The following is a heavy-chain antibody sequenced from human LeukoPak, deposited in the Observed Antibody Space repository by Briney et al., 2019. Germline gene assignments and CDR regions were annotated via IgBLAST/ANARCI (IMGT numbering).Heavy chain of an antibody. CDR2: IIPILGIA. CDR1: GGTFSSYA. D-gene: IGHD6-13*01. J-gene: IGHJ4*02. V-gene: IGHV1-69*04. CDR3: ARDAARGTWGFDY. Sequence: ASVKVSCKASGGTFSSYAISWVRQAPGQGLEWMGRIIPILGIANYAQKFQGRVTITADKSTSTAYMELSSLRSEDTAVYYCARDAARGTWGFDYWGQGTLVTVSS.